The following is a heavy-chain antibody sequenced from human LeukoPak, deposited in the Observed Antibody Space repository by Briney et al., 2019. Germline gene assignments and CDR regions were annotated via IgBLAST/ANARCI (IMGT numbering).Heavy chain of an antibody. CDR2: IYTSGST. CDR1: GGSISSYY. CDR3: AIDGAAAGQFDY. D-gene: IGHD6-13*01. V-gene: IGHV4-4*07. J-gene: IGHJ4*02. Sequence: SETLSLTCTVSGGSISSYYWSWIRQPAGKGLEWIGRIYTSGSTNYNPSLKSRVTMSVDTSKNQFSLKLSSVTAADTAVYYCAIDGAAAGQFDYWGQGTLVTVSS.